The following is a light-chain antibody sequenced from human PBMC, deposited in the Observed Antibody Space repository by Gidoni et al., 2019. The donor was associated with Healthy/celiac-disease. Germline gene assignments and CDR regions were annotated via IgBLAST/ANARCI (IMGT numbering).Light chain of an antibody. CDR2: LGS. Sequence: TQSPLSLPVTPGEPASISCRSSQSLLHSNGYNYLDWYLQKPGQSPQLLIYLGSNRASGVPDRFSGSGSGTDFTLKISRVEAGDVGVYYCMQDLQAGGFGEGTKVEIK. CDR1: QSLLHSNGYNY. CDR3: MQDLQAGG. J-gene: IGKJ1*01. V-gene: IGKV2-28*01.